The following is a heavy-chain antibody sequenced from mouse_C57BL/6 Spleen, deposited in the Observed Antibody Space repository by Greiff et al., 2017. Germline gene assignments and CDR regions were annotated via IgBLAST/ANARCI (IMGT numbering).Heavy chain of an antibody. CDR1: GYTFTSYW. J-gene: IGHJ4*01. CDR3: TVTTDAPYAMDY. D-gene: IGHD2-12*01. CDR2: IHPNSGST. Sequence: QVQLQQPGAELVKPGASVKLSCKASGYTFTSYWMHWVKQRPGQGLEWIGMIHPNSGSTNYNEKFKGKATLTVDKSSSTAYMQLSSLTSEDSAVYYLTVTTDAPYAMDYWGQGTSVTVSS. V-gene: IGHV1-64*01.